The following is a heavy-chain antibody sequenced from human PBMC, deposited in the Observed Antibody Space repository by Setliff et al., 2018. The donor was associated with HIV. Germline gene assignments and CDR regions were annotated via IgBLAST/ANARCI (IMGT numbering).Heavy chain of an antibody. Sequence: PSETLSLTCTVSGGSISSYYWSWIRQPPGKGLEWIGYIYYSGSTNYNPSLKSRVTISVDTSKNQFSLKLSSVTAADTAVYSCARGRTRTYFSHYYMDVWGKGTTVTVSS. CDR2: IYYSGST. CDR3: ARGRTRTYFSHYYMDV. J-gene: IGHJ6*03. V-gene: IGHV4-59*08. CDR1: GGSISSYY.